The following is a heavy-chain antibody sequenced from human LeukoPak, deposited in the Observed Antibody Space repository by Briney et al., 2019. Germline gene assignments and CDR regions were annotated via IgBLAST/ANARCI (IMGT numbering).Heavy chain of an antibody. CDR1: GFTFSDAW. V-gene: IGHV3-15*01. J-gene: IGHJ5*02. CDR2: IKSKVDDGTT. Sequence: KPWGSLRLSCAASGFTFSDAWLSWIRQAPGKGLECVSRIKSKVDDGTTDYAAPVKGRFTISRDDSQNTLSMQMNSLKTADSGWDYCSTYRTKYGSGSDAHGFDPWGQGTLVSVSS. CDR3: STYRTKYGSGSDAHGFDP. D-gene: IGHD3-10*01.